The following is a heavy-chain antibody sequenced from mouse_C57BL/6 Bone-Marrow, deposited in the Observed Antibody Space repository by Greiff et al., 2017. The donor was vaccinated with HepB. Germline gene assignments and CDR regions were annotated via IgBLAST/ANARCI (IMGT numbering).Heavy chain of an antibody. Sequence: EVKLMESGGDLVKPGGSLKLSCAASGFTFSSYGMSWVRQTPDKRLEWVATISSGGSYTYYPDSVKGRFTISRDNAKNTLYLQMSSLKSEDTAMYYCARHPFYYYGSSYGGQGTTLTVSS. V-gene: IGHV5-6*01. D-gene: IGHD1-1*01. CDR3: ARHPFYYYGSSY. CDR2: ISSGGSYT. J-gene: IGHJ2*01. CDR1: GFTFSSYG.